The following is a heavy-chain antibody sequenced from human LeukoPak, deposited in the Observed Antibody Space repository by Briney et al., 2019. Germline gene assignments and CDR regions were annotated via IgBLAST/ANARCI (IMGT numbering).Heavy chain of an antibody. CDR1: GFTFSSYS. CDR3: ARDQITMVRGVIIRYFDY. Sequence: GGSLRLSCAASGFTFSSYSMNWVRQAPGKGLEWVSSISSSSSYIYYADSVKGRFTISRDNAKNSLYLQMNSLRAEDTAVHYCARDQITMVRGVIIRYFDYWGQGTLVTVSS. V-gene: IGHV3-21*01. D-gene: IGHD3-10*01. CDR2: ISSSSSYI. J-gene: IGHJ4*02.